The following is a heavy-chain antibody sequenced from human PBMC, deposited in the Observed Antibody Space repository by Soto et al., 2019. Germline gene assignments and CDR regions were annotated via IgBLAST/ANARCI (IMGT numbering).Heavy chain of an antibody. V-gene: IGHV4-59*01. CDR3: TRWPNTSSSARAFDL. CDR1: GGYISSYY. J-gene: IGHJ3*01. Sequence: SETLSLTCTVSGGYISSYYWTWIRQPPGKGLEWIGYIYYSGSTNYNPSLKSRVTMSIDTSKNQFSLKLSSVTAADTAVYYCTRWPNTSSSARAFDLWGQGTMVTVSS. D-gene: IGHD6-6*01. CDR2: IYYSGST.